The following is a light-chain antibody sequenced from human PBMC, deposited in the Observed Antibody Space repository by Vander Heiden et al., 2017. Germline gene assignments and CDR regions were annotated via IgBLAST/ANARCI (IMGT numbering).Light chain of an antibody. CDR3: QQADRVPLT. Sequence: DIQMTQSPSSVSASVGDRVIITCRASQDIKSWLVWYQQKPGKAPKFLISAASSVGSGVPSRFSASGSGTDFTLTISNLQPEDFASYYCQQADRVPLTFGGGTKVEI. CDR1: QDIKSW. J-gene: IGKJ4*01. V-gene: IGKV1-12*01. CDR2: AAS.